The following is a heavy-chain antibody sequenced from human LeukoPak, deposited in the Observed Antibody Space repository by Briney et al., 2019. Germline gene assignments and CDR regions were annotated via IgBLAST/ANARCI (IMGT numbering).Heavy chain of an antibody. D-gene: IGHD4-17*01. Sequence: ASVKVSCKASGYTFTGYYMHWVRQAPGQGLEWMGWINPNSGGTNYAQKFQGRVTMTRNTSISTAYMELSSLRSEDTAVYYCARGPTVTPIDYWGQGTLVTVSS. J-gene: IGHJ4*02. CDR3: ARGPTVTPIDY. V-gene: IGHV1-2*02. CDR2: INPNSGGT. CDR1: GYTFTGYY.